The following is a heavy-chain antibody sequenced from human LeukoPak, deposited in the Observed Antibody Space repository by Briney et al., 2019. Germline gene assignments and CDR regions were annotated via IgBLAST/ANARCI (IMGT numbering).Heavy chain of an antibody. Sequence: PGGSLRLSCAVSGFTFSYYMMTWVRQAPGEGLEWVANMRTDGSVPSYVDSVKGRFTISRDNAENSMYLQINSLRAEDTAVYYCARGDYSDSGTYYHDVFDIWGQGTMVTVSS. V-gene: IGHV3-7*03. CDR2: MRTDGSVP. J-gene: IGHJ3*02. CDR1: GFTFSYYM. D-gene: IGHD3-10*01. CDR3: ARGDYSDSGTYYHDVFDI.